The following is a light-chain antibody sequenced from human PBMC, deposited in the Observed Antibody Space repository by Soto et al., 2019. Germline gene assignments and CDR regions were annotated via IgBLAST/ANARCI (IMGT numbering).Light chain of an antibody. CDR1: QSISSW. J-gene: IGKJ1*01. V-gene: IGKV1-5*03. CDR2: KAS. CDR3: QQYNSYWKM. Sequence: DIQMTLSPATLSASVGDRVTITCGASQSISSWLAWYQQKPGKAPKLLIYKASSLESGVPSRFSGSGSGTEFTLTISSLQPDDVATYYCQQYNSYWKMFGQGTKVDIK.